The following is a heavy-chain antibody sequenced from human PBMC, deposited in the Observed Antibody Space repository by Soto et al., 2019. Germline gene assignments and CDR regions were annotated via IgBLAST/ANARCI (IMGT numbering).Heavy chain of an antibody. CDR1: GYTFTTYG. V-gene: IGHV1-18*04. CDR2: ISAYNGNT. CDR3: ASSLATIALPSAYYYGMHV. D-gene: IGHD5-12*01. Sequence: ASVKVSCKASGYTFTTYGISWVRQAPGQGLEWMGWISAYNGNTNYAQKIQGRVTMTTDTSRSTAYMELRSLRSDDTAVYYCASSLATIALPSAYYYGMHVWGQGTTVTV. J-gene: IGHJ6*02.